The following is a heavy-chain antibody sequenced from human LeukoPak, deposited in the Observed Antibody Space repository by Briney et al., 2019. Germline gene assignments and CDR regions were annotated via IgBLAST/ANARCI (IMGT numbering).Heavy chain of an antibody. D-gene: IGHD5-24*01. CDR3: ARGAPDRDGYNYYYYYYMDV. Sequence: SETLSLTCTVSGYSISSGYYWGWIRQPPGKGLEWIGSIYHSGSTYYNPSLKSRVTISVDTSKNQFSLKLSSVTAADTVVYYCARGAPDRDGYNYYYYYYMDVWGKGTTVTVSS. CDR2: IYHSGST. J-gene: IGHJ6*03. V-gene: IGHV4-38-2*02. CDR1: GYSISSGYY.